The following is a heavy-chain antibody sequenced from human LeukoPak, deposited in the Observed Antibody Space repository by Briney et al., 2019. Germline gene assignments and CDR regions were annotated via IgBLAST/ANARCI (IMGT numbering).Heavy chain of an antibody. CDR1: GGTFSSYA. CDR3: ARGRKTLAARPQHYYYYYYMDV. D-gene: IGHD6-6*01. J-gene: IGHJ6*03. CDR2: MNPNSGNT. V-gene: IGHV1-8*03. Sequence: ASVKVSCKASGGTFSSYAINWVRQATGQGLEWMGWMNPNSGNTGYAQKFQGRVTITRNTSISTAYMELSSLRSEDTAVYYCARGRKTLAARPQHYYYYYYMDVWGKGTTVTVSS.